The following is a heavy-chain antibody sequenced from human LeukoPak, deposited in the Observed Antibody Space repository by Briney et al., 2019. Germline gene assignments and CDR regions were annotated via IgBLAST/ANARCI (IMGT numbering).Heavy chain of an antibody. Sequence: GGSLRLSCSASGFTFSSQAMYWVRQAPGKGLEYVLGISSNGGSTYYADSLKGRFTISRDNSKNMLYFQMSSLRAEDTAVYYCAKDRSAPGLFDYWGQGTLVTVSS. CDR1: GFTFSSQA. J-gene: IGHJ4*02. V-gene: IGHV3-64*05. D-gene: IGHD6-13*01. CDR2: ISSNGGST. CDR3: AKDRSAPGLFDY.